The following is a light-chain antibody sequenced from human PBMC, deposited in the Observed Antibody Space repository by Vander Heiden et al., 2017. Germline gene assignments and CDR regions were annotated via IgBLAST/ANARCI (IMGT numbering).Light chain of an antibody. Sequence: QSALTPPPPAPGPTSQSITISCTGTSSDVGGYNYVSWYQQHPGKAPKLMIYDVSNRPSGVSNRFSGSKSGNTASLTISGLQAEDEADYYCSSYTSSSTLVFGTGTKVTVL. V-gene: IGLV2-14*01. CDR3: SSYTSSSTLV. CDR1: SSDVGGYNY. CDR2: DVS. J-gene: IGLJ1*01.